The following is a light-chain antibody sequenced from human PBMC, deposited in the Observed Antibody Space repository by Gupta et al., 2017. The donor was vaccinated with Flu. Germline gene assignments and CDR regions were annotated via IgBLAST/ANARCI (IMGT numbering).Light chain of an antibody. Sequence: EVVLTQSPGALFLSPGERATLSCRASQNIRGTSLAWYQQRPGQAPRLLIYGASTRPPGVPERFSGSGSATDFXLTISRXEPEDFAFYYCQHSRTSPPGSTFGXGTKVEIK. V-gene: IGKV3-20*01. CDR3: QHSRTSPPGST. CDR2: GAS. J-gene: IGKJ2*01. CDR1: QNIRGTS.